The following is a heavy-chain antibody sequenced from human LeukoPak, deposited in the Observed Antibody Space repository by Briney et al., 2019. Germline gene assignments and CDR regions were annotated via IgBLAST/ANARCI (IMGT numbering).Heavy chain of an antibody. V-gene: IGHV4-4*07. D-gene: IGHD2-15*01. CDR1: GEPLGTFY. J-gene: IGHJ4*02. CDR3: ARAHSGLYLDS. CDR2: IHTNGYT. Sequence: TSETLSLTCTVSGEPLGTFYWSWIRQPAGQGLEYLGRIHTNGYTNYKPSLNSRVTMSVDSSKNQFSLTLRSVTATDTAIYYCARAHSGLYLDSWGQGTLVTVSS.